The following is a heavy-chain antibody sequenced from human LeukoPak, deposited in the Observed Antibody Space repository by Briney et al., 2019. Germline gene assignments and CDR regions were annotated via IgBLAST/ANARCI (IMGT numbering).Heavy chain of an antibody. V-gene: IGHV3-23*01. Sequence: GGSLRLSWVASGVTFSGYAMSWVRQAPGRGLEWVSAISGSGGSVYYADSVKGWFTISRDNPNNTLYLQMNSLRAEDTAVYYCAKSPQYCSSGSCYYYGMDVWGQGTTVTVSS. J-gene: IGHJ6*02. D-gene: IGHD2-15*01. CDR2: ISGSGGSV. CDR1: GVTFSGYA. CDR3: AKSPQYCSSGSCYYYGMDV.